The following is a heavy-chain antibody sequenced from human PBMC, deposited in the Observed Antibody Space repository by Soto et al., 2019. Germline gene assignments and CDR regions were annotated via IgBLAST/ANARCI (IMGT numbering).Heavy chain of an antibody. J-gene: IGHJ4*02. D-gene: IGHD6-19*01. Sequence: EVQLVESGGGLVQPGRSLRLACAASGFTFDDYAMHWVRQGPGKGLEWVSGISWTSGRIDYADSVKGRFTISRDNAKNSLYLQMHSLRGEDTALYYCAKDIREYGSGWTYFDNWCQGTLVTVSS. CDR2: ISWTSGRI. CDR1: GFTFDDYA. CDR3: AKDIREYGSGWTYFDN. V-gene: IGHV3-9*01.